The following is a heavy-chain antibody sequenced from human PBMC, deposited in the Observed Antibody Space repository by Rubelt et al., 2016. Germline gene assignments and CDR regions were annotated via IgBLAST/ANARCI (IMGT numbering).Heavy chain of an antibody. CDR3: ARDGGSYLPWYFDL. J-gene: IGHJ2*01. Sequence: GGSLRLSCAASGFTFSNAWMNWVRQAPGKGLEWVGRSKDKIRRHTTELAASVKGRFTISRDNSRNSLDLQMNSLKTEDTGVYYCARDGGSYLPWYFDLWGRGTLVTVSS. CDR1: GFTFSNAW. CDR2: SKDKIRRHTT. V-gene: IGHV3-72*01. D-gene: IGHD1-26*01.